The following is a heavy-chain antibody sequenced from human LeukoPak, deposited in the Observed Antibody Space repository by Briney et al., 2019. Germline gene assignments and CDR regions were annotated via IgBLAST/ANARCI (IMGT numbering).Heavy chain of an antibody. Sequence: GGSLRLSCAASGFTVSSNYMSWVRQAPGKGLEWVSVIYSGGSTYYADSVKGRFTISRDNSKNTLYLQMNSLRAEDTAVYYCASEGGYSYGYGHYWGQGTLVTVSS. CDR2: IYSGGST. V-gene: IGHV3-53*01. CDR3: ASEGGYSYGYGHY. CDR1: GFTVSSNY. D-gene: IGHD5-18*01. J-gene: IGHJ4*02.